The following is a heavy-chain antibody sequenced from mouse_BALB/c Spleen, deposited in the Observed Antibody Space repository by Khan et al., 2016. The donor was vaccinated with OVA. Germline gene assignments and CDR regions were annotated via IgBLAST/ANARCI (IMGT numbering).Heavy chain of an antibody. CDR2: IWSDGST. J-gene: IGHJ4*01. CDR3: ARQPYYHYYIMDY. CDR1: GFSLTNYG. Sequence: VELVESGPGLVAPSQSLSITCTISGFSLTNYGVHWVRQPPGKGLEWLVVIWSDGSTTYNSALKSRLSISKDNSKSQVFLKMNSLQTDDTAMYYCARQPYYHYYIMDYWGQGTSVPVSS. V-gene: IGHV2-6-1*01. D-gene: IGHD2-10*01.